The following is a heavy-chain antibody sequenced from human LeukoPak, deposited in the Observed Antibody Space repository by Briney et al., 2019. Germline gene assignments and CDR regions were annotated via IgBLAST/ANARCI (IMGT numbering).Heavy chain of an antibody. CDR3: AKVIRGSYRTNDAFDI. V-gene: IGHV3-23*01. D-gene: IGHD1-26*01. J-gene: IGHJ3*02. Sequence: PGGSLRLSCAASGFTFSSYAMSWVRQAPGKGLEWVSAISGSGGSTYYADSVKGRFTISRDNSKNTLYLQMNSLRAEDTAVYYCAKVIRGSYRTNDAFDIWGQGTMVTVSS. CDR2: ISGSGGST. CDR1: GFTFSSYA.